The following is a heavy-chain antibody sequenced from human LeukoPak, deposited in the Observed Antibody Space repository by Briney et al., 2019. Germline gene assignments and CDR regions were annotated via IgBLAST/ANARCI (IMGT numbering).Heavy chain of an antibody. CDR3: ARDRIAARPTSYYYYGMDV. Sequence: PGGSLRLSCAASGFTFSSYSMNWVRQAPGKGLEWVSSIRSSSSYIYYADSVKGRFTISRDNAKNSLYLQMNSLRAEDTAVYYCARDRIAARPTSYYYYGMDVWGQGTTVTVSS. V-gene: IGHV3-21*01. D-gene: IGHD6-6*01. J-gene: IGHJ6*02. CDR2: IRSSSSYI. CDR1: GFTFSSYS.